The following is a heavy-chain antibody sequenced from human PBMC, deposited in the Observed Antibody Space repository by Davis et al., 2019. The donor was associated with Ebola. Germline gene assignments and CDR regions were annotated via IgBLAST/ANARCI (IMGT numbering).Heavy chain of an antibody. CDR1: GFTFSSYT. J-gene: IGHJ5*02. CDR3: ARTQRPHWFDP. V-gene: IGHV3-48*01. CDR2: ISSSSLTT. Sequence: GESLKISCEASGFTFSSYTMNWVRQAPGKGLEWLSYISSSSLTTYSADSVKGRFTVSRDNAKNSLYLEMNSLRAEDTAVYYCARTQRPHWFDPWGQGTLVTVSS.